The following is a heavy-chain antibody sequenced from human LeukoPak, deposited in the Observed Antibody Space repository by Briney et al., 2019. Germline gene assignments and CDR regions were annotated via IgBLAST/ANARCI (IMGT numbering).Heavy chain of an antibody. Sequence: GGSLRLSCAASGFTFSSYAMSWVRQAPGKGLEWVSAISGSGGSTYYADSVKGRFTISRDNSKNTLYLQMNSLRAEDTAVYYCAKDRIVLSFGDLSRHWGRGTLVTVSS. V-gene: IGHV3-23*01. D-gene: IGHD3-10*01. CDR2: ISGSGGST. J-gene: IGHJ4*02. CDR1: GFTFSSYA. CDR3: AKDRIVLSFGDLSRH.